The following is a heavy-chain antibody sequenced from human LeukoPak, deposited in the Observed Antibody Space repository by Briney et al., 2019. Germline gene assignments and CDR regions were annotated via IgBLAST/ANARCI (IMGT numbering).Heavy chain of an antibody. CDR3: AKGKAVAGRDDAFDI. J-gene: IGHJ3*02. CDR1: GFTFSSYA. CDR2: ISGSGGST. Sequence: KTGGSLRLSCAASGFTFSSYAMSWVRQAAGKGLEWVSAISGSGGSTYYADSVKGRFTISRDNSKNTLYLQMNSLRAEDTAVYYCAKGKAVAGRDDAFDIWGQGTMVTVSS. D-gene: IGHD6-19*01. V-gene: IGHV3-23*01.